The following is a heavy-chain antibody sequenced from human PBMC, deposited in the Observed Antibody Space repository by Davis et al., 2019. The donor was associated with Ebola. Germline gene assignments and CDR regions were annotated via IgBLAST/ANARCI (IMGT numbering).Heavy chain of an antibody. V-gene: IGHV4-31*03. CDR2: IYYSGST. J-gene: IGHJ6*03. D-gene: IGHD3-22*01. Sequence: LRLSCTVSGGSISRGGSYSTWIRQHPGKGLEWIGYIYYSGSTYYKPSLKSRVTISLDTSKNQFSLILYSVTAADTAVYYCARDLRYDSSGYDYYFYMDVWGKGTTVTVSS. CDR3: ARDLRYDSSGYDYYFYMDV. CDR1: GGSISRGGSY.